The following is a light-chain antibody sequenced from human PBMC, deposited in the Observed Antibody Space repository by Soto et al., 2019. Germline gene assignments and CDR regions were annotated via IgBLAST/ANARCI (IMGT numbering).Light chain of an antibody. CDR3: QESYTTPAVS. J-gene: IGKJ4*01. CDR2: ATS. CDR1: QNIDNY. Sequence: DIQMTQSPSSLSASLGDRVTITCRASQNIDNYLNWYQQKPGKAPKLLIYATSTLQSGVTSRFSGSGSGTEFTLTISSLQAEDFATYFCQESYTTPAVSFGGGTKVEIK. V-gene: IGKV1-39*01.